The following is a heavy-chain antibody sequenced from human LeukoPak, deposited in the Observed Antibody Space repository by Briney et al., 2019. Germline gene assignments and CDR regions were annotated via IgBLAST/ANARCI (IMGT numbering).Heavy chain of an antibody. Sequence: GGSLRLSCAASGFTFSSYGMHWVRQAPGKGLVWVSRINSDGSSTSYADSVKGRFTISRDNAKNTLYLQMNSLRAEDTAVYYCARGRVGYYYYYGMDVWGQGTTVTVSS. CDR3: ARGRVGYYYYYGMDV. V-gene: IGHV3-74*01. D-gene: IGHD1-26*01. CDR2: INSDGSST. CDR1: GFTFSSYG. J-gene: IGHJ6*02.